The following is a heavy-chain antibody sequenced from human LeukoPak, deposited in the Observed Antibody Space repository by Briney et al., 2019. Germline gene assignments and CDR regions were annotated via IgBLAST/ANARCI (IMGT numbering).Heavy chain of an antibody. CDR1: GYTFTSYY. CDR3: ARDYDILTGYLQASNCFDP. CDR2: INPSGGST. V-gene: IGHV1-46*01. J-gene: IGHJ5*02. Sequence: ASVKVSCKASGYTFTSYYMHWVRQAPGQGLEWMGIINPSGGSTSYAQKFQGRVTMTRDTSTSTVYMELSSLRSEDTAVYYCARDYDILTGYLQASNCFDPGAREPWSPSPQ. D-gene: IGHD3-9*01.